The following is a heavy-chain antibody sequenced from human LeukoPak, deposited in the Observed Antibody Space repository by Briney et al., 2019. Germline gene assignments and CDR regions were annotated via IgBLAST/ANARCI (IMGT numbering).Heavy chain of an antibody. CDR2: ISAGGGST. J-gene: IGHJ6*02. D-gene: IGHD3-3*02. V-gene: IGHV3-23*01. Sequence: PGGSLRLSCAASGFTFSSYAMSWVRQTPGKGLEWVSAISAGGGSTYYADSVKGRFTISRDNSKNTLYMQMNSLGAEDTAVYYCAKGIRPYYYYGMDVWGQGTTVTVSS. CDR3: AKGIRPYYYYGMDV. CDR1: GFTFSSYA.